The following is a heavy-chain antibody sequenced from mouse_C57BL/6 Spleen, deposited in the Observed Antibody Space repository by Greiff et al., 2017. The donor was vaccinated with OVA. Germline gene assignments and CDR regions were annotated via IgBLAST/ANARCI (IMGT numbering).Heavy chain of an antibody. CDR1: GFTFSDAW. Sequence: EVKLMESGGGLVQPGGSMKLSCAASGFTFSDAWMAWVRQSPEKGLEWVAEIRNKANNHATYYAESVKGRFTISRDDSKSCVYLQMNSLRAEDTGIYYCTRGKLPSWFAYWGQGTLVTVSA. CDR3: TRGKLPSWFAY. J-gene: IGHJ3*01. V-gene: IGHV6-6*01. CDR2: IRNKANNHAT.